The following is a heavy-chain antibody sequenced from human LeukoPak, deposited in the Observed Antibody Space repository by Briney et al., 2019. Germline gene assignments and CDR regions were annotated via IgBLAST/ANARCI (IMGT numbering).Heavy chain of an antibody. Sequence: PETLPLTCTVSGGSISSYYWSWIRQPPEKGLDWIGYIYYSGSTNYNPSLKSRVTISIDTSMNQFSLNLSSVTAADTAVYYCARAGTYSSGWEFDPCGHGTLVTVSS. V-gene: IGHV4-59*01. J-gene: IGHJ5*02. D-gene: IGHD6-19*01. CDR2: IYYSGST. CDR3: ARAGTYSSGWEFDP. CDR1: GGSISSYY.